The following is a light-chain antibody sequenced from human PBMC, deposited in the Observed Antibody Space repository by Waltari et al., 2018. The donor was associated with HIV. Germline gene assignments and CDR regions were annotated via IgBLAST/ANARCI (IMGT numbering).Light chain of an antibody. V-gene: IGKV1-33*01. J-gene: IGKJ2*01. CDR1: HDIKNY. CDR2: DAY. Sequence: DIQMTKSPSSLSAFVDERVTLTCQASHDIKNYLNWYQQKPGRAPKLLIYDAYNLQTGVPSRFTGSGFGTHFTLTVTSLQPEDIATYYRQQYDGVPPTFGQGTKLEI. CDR3: QQYDGVPPT.